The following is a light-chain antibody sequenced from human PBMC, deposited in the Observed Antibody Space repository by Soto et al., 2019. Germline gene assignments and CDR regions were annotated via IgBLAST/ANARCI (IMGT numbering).Light chain of an antibody. V-gene: IGKV1-5*01. CDR3: QQYDKYST. Sequence: SVGDTVTITCRASQSISVSLAWYQQKPGKAPNLLIYDASTLQGGVPSRFSGSGSGTEFTLTVTSLQPEDFATYFCQQYDKYSTFGHGTKVDIK. CDR2: DAS. CDR1: QSISVS. J-gene: IGKJ1*01.